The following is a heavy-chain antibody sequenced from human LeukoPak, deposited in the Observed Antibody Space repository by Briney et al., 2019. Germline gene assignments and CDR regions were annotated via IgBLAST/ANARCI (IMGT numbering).Heavy chain of an antibody. J-gene: IGHJ4*02. CDR3: ASLGPIVGATAFDY. CDR2: IDPSDSYT. V-gene: IGHV5-10-1*01. Sequence: GESLKISCKASGYSFATYWIIWVRQMPGNGLEWMGRIDPSDSYTNYSPSFQGHVTISADKSVSTAYLQWSSLRASDTAMYYCASLGPIVGATAFDYWGQGTLVTVSS. CDR1: GYSFATYW. D-gene: IGHD1-26*01.